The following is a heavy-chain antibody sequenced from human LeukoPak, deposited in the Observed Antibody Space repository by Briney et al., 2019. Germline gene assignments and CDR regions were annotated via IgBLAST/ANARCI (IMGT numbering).Heavy chain of an antibody. Sequence: GGPLRLSCAASGFTFSSYGMHWVRQATGKGPEWVAFIRYDGSNKYYADSVKGRFTNSRDNSKNTLYLQMNSLRAEDTAVYYCAKGLTLNFISYYFDYWGQGTLVTVSS. D-gene: IGHD3-10*01. J-gene: IGHJ4*02. CDR1: GFTFSSYG. CDR3: AKGLTLNFISYYFDY. V-gene: IGHV3-30*02. CDR2: IRYDGSNK.